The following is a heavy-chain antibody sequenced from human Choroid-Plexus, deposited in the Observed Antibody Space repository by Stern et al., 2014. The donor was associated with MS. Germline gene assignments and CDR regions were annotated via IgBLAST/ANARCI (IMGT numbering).Heavy chain of an antibody. CDR3: AKDRQYLTYFFDH. CDR2: VSYDGSNK. CDR1: GFTFGSCA. V-gene: IGHV3-30*18. D-gene: IGHD2/OR15-2a*01. Sequence: VQLVQSGGGVVQPGRPLRLSWVASGFTFGSCAMHWVRQAPGKGLEWVAGVSYDGSNKYYADSVKGRFTIPRDNSQNTLYMQMSSLRPEDTAVYYCAKDRQYLTYFFDHWGQGSLVTVSS. J-gene: IGHJ5*02.